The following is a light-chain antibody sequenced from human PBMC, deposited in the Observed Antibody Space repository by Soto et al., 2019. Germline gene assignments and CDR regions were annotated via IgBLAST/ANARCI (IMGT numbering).Light chain of an antibody. Sequence: QSVLTQPASVSGSPGQSITIPCTGSSSDVGSYNLVSWYQQHPGKVPKLLIYEGSKRPSGVSDRFSGSKSGNTASLTVSGLQAEDEADYYCCSYATPSTPVVFGGGTKFTVL. CDR2: EGS. V-gene: IGLV2-23*01. CDR1: SSDVGSYNL. CDR3: CSYATPSTPVV. J-gene: IGLJ2*01.